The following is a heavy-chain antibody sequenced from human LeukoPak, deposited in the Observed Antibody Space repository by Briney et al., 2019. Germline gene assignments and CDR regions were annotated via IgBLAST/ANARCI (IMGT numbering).Heavy chain of an antibody. Sequence: SETLSLTCTVSGGSLSSYYWSWIRHPPGKGREWVGYVYYSGSTNYNTSLTGRVTISVDTSKNQFSLTLSPVTAADTAVYYCGSAIAGSYYPYIDYWGQGTPVTASS. CDR2: VYYSGST. CDR3: GSAIAGSYYPYIDY. V-gene: IGHV4-59*01. D-gene: IGHD1-26*01. J-gene: IGHJ4*01. CDR1: GGSLSSYY.